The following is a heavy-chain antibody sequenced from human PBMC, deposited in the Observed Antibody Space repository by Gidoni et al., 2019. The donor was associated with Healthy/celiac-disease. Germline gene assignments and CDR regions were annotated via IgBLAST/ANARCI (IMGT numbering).Heavy chain of an antibody. V-gene: IGHV4-38-2*02. CDR2: IYHSGST. CDR1: GYSISRGYY. Sequence: QVQLQESGPGLVTPSETLSLTCAVSGYSISRGYYWGWIRQPPGKGLEWIGSIYHSGSTYYNPSLKRRVTISGDTSKNQFSLKLSSVTAADTAVYYCARDRRGDTYYYDSSGYSWGQGTLVTVSS. J-gene: IGHJ4*02. CDR3: ARDRRGDTYYYDSSGYS. D-gene: IGHD3-22*01.